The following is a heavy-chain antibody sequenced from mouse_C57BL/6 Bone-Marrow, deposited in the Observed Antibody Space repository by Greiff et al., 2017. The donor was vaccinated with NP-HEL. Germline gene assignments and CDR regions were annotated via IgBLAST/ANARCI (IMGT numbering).Heavy chain of an antibody. J-gene: IGHJ1*03. CDR3: ARDRYDYFYWYFDV. CDR2: INYDGSST. V-gene: IGHV5-16*01. Sequence: EVHLVESEGGLVQPGSSMKLSCTASGFTFSDYYMAWVRQVPEKGLEWVANINYDGSSTYYLDSLKSRFIISRDNAKNILYLQMSSLKSEDTATYYCARDRYDYFYWYFDVWGTGTTVTVSS. CDR1: GFTFSDYY. D-gene: IGHD2-4*01.